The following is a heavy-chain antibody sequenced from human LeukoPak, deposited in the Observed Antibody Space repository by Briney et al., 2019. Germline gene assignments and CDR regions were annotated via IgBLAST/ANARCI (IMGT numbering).Heavy chain of an antibody. Sequence: PGGSLRLSCAASGFTFSDYAMTWVRQAPGKGLEWVSSIIGTGTMTFYVDSVKGRFTISRDNSKNTLFLQMNSLRVDDTAVYYCAKGKAYNNLDWFDPWGREPWSPSPQ. CDR1: GFTFSDYA. J-gene: IGHJ5*02. CDR2: IIGTGTMT. D-gene: IGHD4-11*01. V-gene: IGHV3-23*01. CDR3: AKGKAYNNLDWFDP.